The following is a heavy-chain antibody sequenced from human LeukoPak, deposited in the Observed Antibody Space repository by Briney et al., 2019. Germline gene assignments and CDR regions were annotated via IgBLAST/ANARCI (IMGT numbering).Heavy chain of an antibody. V-gene: IGHV4-4*07. Sequence: SDTLSLTCTVSGGSISSYYRSWIRQPAGKGLEWIGRIYTSGSTNYNPSLKRRVTMSVDTSKNQFSLKLSSVSAADTAVYYCAREFGLGPYNWFDPWGQGTLVTVSS. CDR2: IYTSGST. D-gene: IGHD3-16*01. CDR1: GGSISSYY. J-gene: IGHJ5*02. CDR3: AREFGLGPYNWFDP.